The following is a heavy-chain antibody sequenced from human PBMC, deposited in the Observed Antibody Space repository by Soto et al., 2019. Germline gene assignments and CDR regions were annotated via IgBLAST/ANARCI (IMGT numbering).Heavy chain of an antibody. D-gene: IGHD6-13*01. CDR2: IYYSGST. J-gene: IGHJ6*02. CDR1: GGSISSSSYY. CDR3: ASWYSSSWGYYYYGMDV. Sequence: QLQLQESGPGLVKPSETLSLTCTVSGGSISSSSYYWGWIRQPPGKGLEWIGSIYYSGSTYYNPSLKRRVTISVDTSKNQFSLKLSSVTAADTAVYYCASWYSSSWGYYYYGMDVWGQGTTVTVSS. V-gene: IGHV4-39*01.